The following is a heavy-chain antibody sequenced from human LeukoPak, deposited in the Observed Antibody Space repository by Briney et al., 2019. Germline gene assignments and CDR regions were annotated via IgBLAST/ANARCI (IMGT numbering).Heavy chain of an antibody. V-gene: IGHV3-15*01. CDR2: IKSKTDGGTT. D-gene: IGHD3-22*01. CDR3: TTSLSSGYYIDY. Sequence: PGGSLRLSCAASGSTFSSYWMSWVRQAPGKGLEWVGRIKSKTDGGTTDYAAPVKGRFTISRDDSKNTLYLQMNSLKTEDTAVYYCTTSLSSGYYIDYWGQGTLVTVSS. J-gene: IGHJ4*02. CDR1: GSTFSSYW.